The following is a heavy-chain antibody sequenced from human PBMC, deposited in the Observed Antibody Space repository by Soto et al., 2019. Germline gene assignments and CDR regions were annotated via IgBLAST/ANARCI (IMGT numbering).Heavy chain of an antibody. Sequence: ASVTVSWTASRYPFTSYGISWVRRAPGKGLVWMGSISVENGNTHYAQKLPGRVTMTTDTSTSTAYMVLRSLGADEAAVYYCARAWYYSGGSCYNCFDPWGQGTLVTVSS. CDR3: ARAWYYSGGSCYNCFDP. CDR2: ISVENGNT. J-gene: IGHJ5*02. V-gene: IGHV1-18*01. D-gene: IGHD2-15*01. CDR1: RYPFTSYG.